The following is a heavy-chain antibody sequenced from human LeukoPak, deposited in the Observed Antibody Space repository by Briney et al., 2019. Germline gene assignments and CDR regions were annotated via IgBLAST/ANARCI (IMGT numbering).Heavy chain of an antibody. J-gene: IGHJ4*02. V-gene: IGHV4-4*02. CDR2: VSRSGDT. Sequence: NPSGTLSLTCDVSGDSNDDINTCCWWTWVRQSPGKGLEWIGEVSRSGDTNYNPSLKSRVAISLDKSKKQFSLRVNFVTAADTAVYYCAGRRTFPYWGQGLLVTVSS. CDR1: GDSNDDINTCCW. D-gene: IGHD1-14*01. CDR3: AGRRTFPY.